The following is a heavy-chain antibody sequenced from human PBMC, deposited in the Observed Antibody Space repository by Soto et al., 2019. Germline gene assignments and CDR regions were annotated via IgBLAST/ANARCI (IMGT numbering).Heavy chain of an antibody. J-gene: IGHJ4*02. CDR1: GYSFANYW. CDR2: IYPGDSDT. V-gene: IGHV5-51*01. D-gene: IGHD4-17*01. CDR3: ARSNSGDYEYYFDY. Sequence: PGESLKISCEASGYSFANYWIGWVRQMPGKGLEWMGIIYPGDSDTRYSPSFQGRVTISADKSISTAYLQRSTLKASDTAIFYCARSNSGDYEYYFDYWGQGTLVTVSS.